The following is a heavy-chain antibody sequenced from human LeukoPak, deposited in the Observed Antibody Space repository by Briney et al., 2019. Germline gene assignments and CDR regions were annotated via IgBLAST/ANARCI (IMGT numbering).Heavy chain of an antibody. CDR3: ARESTYYYDSSGHPPGSY. CDR2: IWYDGSNK. D-gene: IGHD3-22*01. Sequence: GRSLRLSCAASGLTFSSYGMHWVRQAPGKGLEWVAVIWYDGSNKYYADSVKGRFTISRDNSKNTQYLQMNSLRAEDTAVYYCARESTYYYDSSGHPPGSYWGQGTLVTVSS. CDR1: GLTFSSYG. V-gene: IGHV3-33*01. J-gene: IGHJ4*02.